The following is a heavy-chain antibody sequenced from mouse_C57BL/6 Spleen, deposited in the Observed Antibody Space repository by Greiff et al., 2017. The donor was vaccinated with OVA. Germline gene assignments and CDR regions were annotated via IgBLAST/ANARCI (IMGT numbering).Heavy chain of an antibody. V-gene: IGHV14-4*01. CDR1: GFNIKDDY. CDR3: TAGGTGGLRREENY. CDR2: IDPENGDT. D-gene: IGHD2-2*01. J-gene: IGHJ2*01. Sequence: VQLQQSGAELVRPGASVKLSCTASGFNIKDDYMHWVKQRPEQGLEWIGWIDPENGDTEYASKFQGKATITADTSSSTAYLQLSSLPSEDTVVYYCTAGGTGGLRREENYWGQGTTLTVSS.